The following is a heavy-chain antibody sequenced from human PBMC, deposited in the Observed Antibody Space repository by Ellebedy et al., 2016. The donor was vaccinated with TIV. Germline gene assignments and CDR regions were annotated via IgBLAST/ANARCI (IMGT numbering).Heavy chain of an antibody. CDR1: GFTFNNYW. CDR3: TTGKWQLPADY. V-gene: IGHV3-15*01. J-gene: IGHJ4*02. CDR2: INSKIDVETT. D-gene: IGHD1-26*01. Sequence: GESLKISCAASGFTFNNYWMTWVRQAPGKGLEWVGRINSKIDVETTDYAAPVKGRFTISRDASTNTLDLQMKSLNTEDTAIYYCTTGKWQLPADYWGQGTLVTVSS.